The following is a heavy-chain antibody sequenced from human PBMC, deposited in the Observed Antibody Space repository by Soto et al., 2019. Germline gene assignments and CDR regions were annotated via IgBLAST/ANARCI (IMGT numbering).Heavy chain of an antibody. D-gene: IGHD2-15*01. CDR3: GKVLVAATKNTDSDS. CDR1: GASIRRSDSY. V-gene: IGHV4-39*02. CDR2: VYDSGST. J-gene: IGHJ4*02. Sequence: ETLSLTCTVSGASIRRSDSYCGWIRQPPGGALEWIGSVYDSGSTYYNPSLRSRVTIAVDTSRNVFSLRLTSVTAADTALYSCGKVLVAATKNTDSDSWGPGILVTVSS.